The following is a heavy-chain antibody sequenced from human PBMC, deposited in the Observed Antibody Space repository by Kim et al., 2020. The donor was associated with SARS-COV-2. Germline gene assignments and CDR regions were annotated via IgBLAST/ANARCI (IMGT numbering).Heavy chain of an antibody. CDR1: GYTFTGYY. CDR2: INPNSGGT. Sequence: ASVKVSCKASGYTFTGYYMHWVRQAPGQGLEWMGWINPNSGGTNYAQKFQGRVTMTRDTSISTAYMELSRLRSDDTAVYYCARDGDTIFGALGHPEDYWGQGTLVTVSS. CDR3: ARDGDTIFGALGHPEDY. D-gene: IGHD3-3*01. J-gene: IGHJ4*02. V-gene: IGHV1-2*02.